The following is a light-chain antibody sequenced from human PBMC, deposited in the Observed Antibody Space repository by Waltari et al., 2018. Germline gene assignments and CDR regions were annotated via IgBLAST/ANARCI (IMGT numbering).Light chain of an antibody. CDR3: MQGTHWPWT. J-gene: IGKJ1*01. CDR2: KVS. V-gene: IGKV2-30*01. Sequence: DVAMTPSPLSLPVTLGQPAYIPCRSSQGLVSSDGNTYFNWFQQRPGQAPRRLLYKVSNRDSGVPDRFSGSGSGTDFTLRISRVEAEDVGVYYCMQGTHWPWTFGQGTKVEIK. CDR1: QGLVSSDGNTY.